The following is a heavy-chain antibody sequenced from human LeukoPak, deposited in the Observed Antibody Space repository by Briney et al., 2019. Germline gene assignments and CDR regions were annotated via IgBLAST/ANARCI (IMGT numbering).Heavy chain of an antibody. V-gene: IGHV3-66*01. Sequence: GGSLRLSCAASGFTVSSNYMSWVRQAPGKGLEWVSVIYSGGNTNYADSVKRRFTISRDNSKNTVYIQMNSLRAEDTAVYYSAGWRGFDYWGQGTLVTVSS. CDR2: IYSGGNT. D-gene: IGHD2-15*01. J-gene: IGHJ4*02. CDR3: AGWRGFDY. CDR1: GFTVSSNY.